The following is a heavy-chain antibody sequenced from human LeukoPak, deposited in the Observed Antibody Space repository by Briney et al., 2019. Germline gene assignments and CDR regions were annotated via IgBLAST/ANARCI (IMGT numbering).Heavy chain of an antibody. CDR2: ISGSGGST. J-gene: IGHJ3*02. V-gene: IGHV3-23*01. CDR1: GFTFSSYA. D-gene: IGHD3-22*01. CDR3: AREEPYYYDSSGYSGDAFDI. Sequence: GGSLRLSCAASGFTFSSYAMSWVRQAPGEGLEWVSAISGSGGSTYYADSVKGRFTISRDDPHNTLYLQMNSLRAEDTAVYYCAREEPYYYDSSGYSGDAFDIWGQGTMVTVSS.